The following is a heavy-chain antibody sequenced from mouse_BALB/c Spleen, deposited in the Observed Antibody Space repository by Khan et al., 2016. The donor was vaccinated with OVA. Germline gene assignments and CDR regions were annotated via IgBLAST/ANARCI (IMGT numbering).Heavy chain of an antibody. CDR3: ARHKPRATWEDN. D-gene: IGHD3-1*01. V-gene: IGHV5-9*02. CDR2: ISSGGNYT. CDR1: GFAFNTYD. Sequence: EVELVESGGGLVKPGGSLKLSCAVSGFAFNTYDMSWVRQTPEKRLDWVATISSGGNYTHYPDSVKGRFTISRDNARNTLYLQMSSLRSEDTALYHCARHKPRATWEDNWSEGTSVTVSP. J-gene: IGHJ4*01.